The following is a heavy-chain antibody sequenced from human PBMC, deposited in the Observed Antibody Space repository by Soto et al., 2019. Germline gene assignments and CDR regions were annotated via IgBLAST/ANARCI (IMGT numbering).Heavy chain of an antibody. D-gene: IGHD1-1*01. Sequence: QVHLVQSGAEVKKPGASVKVSCKGSGYAFTTYGITWVRQAPGQGLEWMGWISAHNGNTNYAQKLQGRVTVTRDTSTRTAYMDLRSLISDDTAVSYCARGRYGDYWGQGALFTFSS. CDR2: ISAHNGNT. CDR3: ARGRYGDY. CDR1: GYAFTTYG. V-gene: IGHV1-18*01. J-gene: IGHJ4*02.